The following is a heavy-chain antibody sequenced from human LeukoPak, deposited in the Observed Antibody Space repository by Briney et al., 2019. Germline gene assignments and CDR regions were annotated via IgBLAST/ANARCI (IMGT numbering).Heavy chain of an antibody. Sequence: PSETLSLTCTVSGDSMRSSPSYYWGWVRQPPGKGLEWIGEINHSGSTNYNPSLKSRVTISVDTSKNQFSLKLSSVTAADTAVYYCARQWPYRAVAVWGQGTLVTVSS. CDR3: ARQWPYRAVAV. CDR1: GDSMRSSPSYY. J-gene: IGHJ4*02. D-gene: IGHD6-19*01. V-gene: IGHV4-39*01. CDR2: INHSGST.